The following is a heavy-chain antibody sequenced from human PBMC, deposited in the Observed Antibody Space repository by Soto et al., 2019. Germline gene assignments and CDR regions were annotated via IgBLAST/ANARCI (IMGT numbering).Heavy chain of an antibody. CDR2: IIPIFGTT. D-gene: IGHD3-16*02. Sequence: SGKVSCKASGGTFSSYAISWVRQAPGQGLEWMGGIIPIFGTTNYAQRFQGRVTITADDSTRTASMELSSLRSEDTAVYYCATNNRASYHFDYWGQGTPVTVSS. CDR1: GGTFSSYA. V-gene: IGHV1-69*13. CDR3: ATNNRASYHFDY. J-gene: IGHJ4*02.